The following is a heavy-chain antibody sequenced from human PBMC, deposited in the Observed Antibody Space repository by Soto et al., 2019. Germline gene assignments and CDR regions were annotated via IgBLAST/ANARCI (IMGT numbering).Heavy chain of an antibody. CDR2: INHSGST. CDR1: GGSFSGYY. D-gene: IGHD3-10*01. J-gene: IGHJ4*02. Sequence: QVQLQQWGAGLLKPSETLSLTCAVYGGSFSGYYWSWIRQPPGKGLEWIGEINHSGSTNYNPSLKSRVTISVDTSKNQFSLNLSSVTAADTAVYYCARYASRGRQWDCWGQGTLVTVSS. V-gene: IGHV4-34*01. CDR3: ARYASRGRQWDC.